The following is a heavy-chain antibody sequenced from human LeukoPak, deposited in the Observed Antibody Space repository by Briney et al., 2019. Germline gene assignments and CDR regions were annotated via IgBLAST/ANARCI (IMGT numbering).Heavy chain of an antibody. CDR3: AGMRTIVGATAWFDP. CDR1: GYTFTSYG. Sequence: GASVKVSCKGSGYTFTSYGISWVRQAPGQGLEWMGWISAYNGNTNYAQKLQGRVTMTTDTSTSTAYMELRSLRSDDTAVYYCAGMRTIVGATAWFDPWGQGTLVTVSS. V-gene: IGHV1-18*01. D-gene: IGHD1-26*01. J-gene: IGHJ5*02. CDR2: ISAYNGNT.